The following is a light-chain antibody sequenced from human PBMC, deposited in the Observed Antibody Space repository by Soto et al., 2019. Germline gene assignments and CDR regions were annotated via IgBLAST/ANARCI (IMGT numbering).Light chain of an antibody. V-gene: IGKV1-5*03. CDR3: QHYNSYSEA. J-gene: IGKJ1*01. CDR2: KAS. Sequence: ITHPPSPLCAFVGGRVSITCRASQTISSWLGWYQQKPGKAPKLLIYKASTLKSGVPSRFSGSGSGTEFTLTISSLQPDDFATYYCQHYNSYSEAFGQGTKVDIK. CDR1: QTISSW.